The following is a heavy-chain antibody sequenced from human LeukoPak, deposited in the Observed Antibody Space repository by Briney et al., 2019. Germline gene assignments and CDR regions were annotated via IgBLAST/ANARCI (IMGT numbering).Heavy chain of an antibody. D-gene: IGHD3-3*01. J-gene: IGHJ4*02. Sequence: GGSLRLSCAASGFTFSSYAMSWVRQAPGKGLEWVSAISGSGGSTYYADSVKGRFTISRDNPKNTLYLQMNSLRAEDTAVYYCAKRGGSGYYFDYWGQGTLVTVS. V-gene: IGHV3-23*01. CDR3: AKRGGSGYYFDY. CDR2: ISGSGGST. CDR1: GFTFSSYA.